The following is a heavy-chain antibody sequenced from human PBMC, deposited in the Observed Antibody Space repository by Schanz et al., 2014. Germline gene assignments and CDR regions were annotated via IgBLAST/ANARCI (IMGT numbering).Heavy chain of an antibody. CDR1: GFTVSSNY. CDR2: TYSGGST. Sequence: EVLLLESGGRVERPGGSLRLSCAASGFTVSSNYMSWVRQAPGKGLEWVSITYSGGSTYYADSVKGRFTISRDNSKNTLYLLMNSLRAEDTAVYYCAKDLISGWSGFDYWGQGTLVTVSS. J-gene: IGHJ4*02. CDR3: AKDLISGWSGFDY. V-gene: IGHV3-66*01. D-gene: IGHD6-19*01.